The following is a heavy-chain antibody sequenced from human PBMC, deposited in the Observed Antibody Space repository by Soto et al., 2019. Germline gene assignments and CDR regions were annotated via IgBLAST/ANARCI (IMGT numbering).Heavy chain of an antibody. V-gene: IGHV3-7*01. Sequence: GGSLRLSCAASGFTFSSFWMTWVRQAPGKGLEWVANIKQDGSEKYYVDSVKGRFTISRDNARNSLFLEMKSLRSEDTAVYSCVRDRSGSYLEGFDYWGQGTLVTVST. CDR3: VRDRSGSYLEGFDY. D-gene: IGHD1-26*01. CDR2: IKQDGSEK. J-gene: IGHJ4*02. CDR1: GFTFSSFW.